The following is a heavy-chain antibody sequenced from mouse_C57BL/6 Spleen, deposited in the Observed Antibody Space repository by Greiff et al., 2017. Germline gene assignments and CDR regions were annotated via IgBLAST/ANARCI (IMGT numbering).Heavy chain of an antibody. D-gene: IGHD1-1*01. J-gene: IGHJ4*01. CDR1: GYTFTSYG. CDR2: IYPRSGNT. CDR3: ARVVTTVEAMDY. V-gene: IGHV1-81*01. Sequence: VKLMESGAELARPGASVKLSCKASGYTFTSYGISWVKQRTGQGLEWIGEIYPRSGNTYYNEKFKGKATLTAGKSSSTAYMELRSLTSEDSAVYFCARVVTTVEAMDYWGQGTSVTVSS.